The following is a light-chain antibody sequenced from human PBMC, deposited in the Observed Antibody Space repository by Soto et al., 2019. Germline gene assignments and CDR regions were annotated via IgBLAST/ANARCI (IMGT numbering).Light chain of an antibody. CDR1: DSNIGSNS. Sequence: QSVLTQPPSASGTAGQVVTISCSGGDSNIGSNSVYWYQHLPRMAPKLLIYYNNQRPSGVPDRFSGSRSGTSASLAIVGLLSEDEAFYYCAAWDASLSACVFGNGTKLTVL. CDR2: YNN. V-gene: IGLV1-47*02. J-gene: IGLJ1*01. CDR3: AAWDASLSACV.